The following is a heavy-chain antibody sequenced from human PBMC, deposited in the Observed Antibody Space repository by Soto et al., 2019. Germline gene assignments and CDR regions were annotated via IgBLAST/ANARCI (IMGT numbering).Heavy chain of an antibody. D-gene: IGHD3-22*01. CDR3: AREPRYYYDSRGYLNWFDP. J-gene: IGHJ5*02. Sequence: GGSLRLSCAASGFTFSSYSMNWVRQAPGKGLEWVSYISSSSSTIYYADSVKGRFTISRDNAKNSLYLQMNSLRDEDTAVYYCAREPRYYYDSRGYLNWFDPWGQGTLVTVSS. CDR1: GFTFSSYS. CDR2: ISSSSSTI. V-gene: IGHV3-48*02.